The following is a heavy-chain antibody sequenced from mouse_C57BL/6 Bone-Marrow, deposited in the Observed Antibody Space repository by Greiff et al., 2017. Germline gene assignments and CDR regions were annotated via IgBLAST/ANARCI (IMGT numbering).Heavy chain of an antibody. Sequence: EVQLQQSGPVLVKPGASVKMSCKASGYTFTDYYMNWVKQSHGKSLEWIGVINPYNGGTSYNQKFKGKATLTVDKSSSTAYMELNSLTSEDSAVYYCARDDGYYVKDYFDYCGQGTTLTVSS. J-gene: IGHJ2*01. CDR3: ARDDGYYVKDYFDY. CDR1: GYTFTDYY. V-gene: IGHV1-19*01. D-gene: IGHD2-3*01. CDR2: INPYNGGT.